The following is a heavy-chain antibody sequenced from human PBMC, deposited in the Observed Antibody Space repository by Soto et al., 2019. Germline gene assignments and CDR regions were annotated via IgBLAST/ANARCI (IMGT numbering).Heavy chain of an antibody. CDR1: GFTLRVYA. J-gene: IGHJ6*03. V-gene: IGHV3-64*01. D-gene: IGHD6-6*01. Sequence: EVQLAESGGGLAKPGGSLRLSCAASGFTLRVYAMDGVRKLPGKGLEYVSGISSNGVGTYYANSVQGRFTISRDNSKNTVYLQMGSLRPEDMAVYYCARRARPDFYYMDVWGKGTTVTVSS. CDR2: ISSNGVGT. CDR3: ARRARPDFYYMDV.